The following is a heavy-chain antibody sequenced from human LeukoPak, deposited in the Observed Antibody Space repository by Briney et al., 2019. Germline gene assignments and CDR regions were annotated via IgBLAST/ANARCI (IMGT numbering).Heavy chain of an antibody. V-gene: IGHV3-53*01. CDR1: GFTVSSNY. J-gene: IGHJ4*02. D-gene: IGHD3-16*01. CDR3: ARSAPLGTHQYYFDY. CDR2: IYSGGSR. Sequence: GGSLRLSCAASGFTVSSNYMSWVRQAPGKGLEWVPVIYSGGSRYYADSVRGRFSLSRDNSRNALYLQMNSLRADDTAVYYCARSAPLGTHQYYFDYWGQGTLVTVSS.